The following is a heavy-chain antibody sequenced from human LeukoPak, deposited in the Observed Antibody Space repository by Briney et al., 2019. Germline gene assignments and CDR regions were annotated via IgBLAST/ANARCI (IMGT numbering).Heavy chain of an antibody. CDR1: GFTFSSYG. CDR3: ATRDRRLGYYYYYMDV. Sequence: GGSLRLSCAASGFTFSSYGMHWVRQAPGKGLEWVAFIRYDGSNKYYADSVKGRFTISRDNSKNTLYLQMNSLRAEDTAVYYCATRDRRLGYYYYYMDVWGKGTTVTISS. V-gene: IGHV3-30*02. D-gene: IGHD1-14*01. CDR2: IRYDGSNK. J-gene: IGHJ6*03.